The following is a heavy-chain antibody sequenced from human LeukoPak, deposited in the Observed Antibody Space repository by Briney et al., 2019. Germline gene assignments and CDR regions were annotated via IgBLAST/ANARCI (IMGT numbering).Heavy chain of an antibody. J-gene: IGHJ5*02. CDR2: IYYSGST. Sequence: PSETLSLTCTVSGGSISSSSYYWGWIRQPPGKGLEWIGTIYYSGSTNYNPSLKSRVTISVDTSKNQFSLKLSSVTAADTAVYYCARHRQQLGTNWFDPWGQGTLVTVSS. CDR1: GGSISSSSYY. V-gene: IGHV4-39*01. D-gene: IGHD6-13*01. CDR3: ARHRQQLGTNWFDP.